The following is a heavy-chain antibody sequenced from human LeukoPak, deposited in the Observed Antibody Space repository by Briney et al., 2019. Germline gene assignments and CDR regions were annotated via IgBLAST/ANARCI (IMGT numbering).Heavy chain of an antibody. CDR2: IWSDGSNR. V-gene: IGHV3-33*06. CDR1: GFIFSIYG. D-gene: IGHD3-3*01. CDR3: AKDRMESYYFAN. Sequence: GTSLRLSCAASGFIFSIYGMHWVRQAPGKGLEWVAAIWSDGSNRYYADSVKGRFTISRDNSKNTLFLELNSLRVEDTGVYYCAKDRMESYYFANWGQGSMVTVSS. J-gene: IGHJ4*02.